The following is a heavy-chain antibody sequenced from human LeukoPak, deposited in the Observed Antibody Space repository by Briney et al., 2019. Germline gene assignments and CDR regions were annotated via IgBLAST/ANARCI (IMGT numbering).Heavy chain of an antibody. V-gene: IGHV6-1*01. Sequence: SQTLSLTCAISGDSVSSNSAAWNWIRQSPSRGLEWLGRTYYRSKWYNDYAVSVKSRITINPDTSKNRFSLQLNSVTPEDTAVYYCARVTVTGGPTWFDYWGQGTLVTVSS. D-gene: IGHD6-19*01. CDR1: GDSVSSNSAA. J-gene: IGHJ4*02. CDR2: TYYRSKWYN. CDR3: ARVTVTGGPTWFDY.